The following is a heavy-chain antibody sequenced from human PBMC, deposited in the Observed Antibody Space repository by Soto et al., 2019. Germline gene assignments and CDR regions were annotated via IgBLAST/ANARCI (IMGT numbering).Heavy chain of an antibody. CDR1: GGSISSGGYY. Sequence: PSETLSLTCTVSGGSISSGGYYWSWIRQHPGKGLEWIGYIYYSGSTYYNPSLKSRVTISVDTSKNQFSLKLSSVTAADTAVYYCARGRAYSNYGDSWGQGTLVTVSS. CDR2: IYYSGST. V-gene: IGHV4-31*03. D-gene: IGHD4-4*01. CDR3: ARGRAYSNYGDS. J-gene: IGHJ4*02.